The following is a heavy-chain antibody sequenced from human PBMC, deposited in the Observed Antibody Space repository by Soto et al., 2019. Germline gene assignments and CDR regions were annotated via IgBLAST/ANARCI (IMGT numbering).Heavy chain of an antibody. CDR1: GFTFNSYV. J-gene: IGHJ4*02. CDR3: ARTNARGAMEYLIYY. CDR2: ISNDGSNK. D-gene: IGHD3-10*01. Sequence: QVQLVESGGGVVQPGRSLRLSCAASGFTFNSYVLHWVRQAPGKGLEWVAVISNDGSNKYYADSVKGRFTISRDNSKNTLYLQMDSLRAEDTAVYYCARTNARGAMEYLIYYWGQGTLVTVSS. V-gene: IGHV3-30-3*01.